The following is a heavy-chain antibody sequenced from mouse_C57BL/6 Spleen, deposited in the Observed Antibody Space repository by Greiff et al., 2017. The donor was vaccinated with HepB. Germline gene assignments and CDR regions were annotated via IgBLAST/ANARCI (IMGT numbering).Heavy chain of an antibody. D-gene: IGHD1-1*01. CDR1: GYTFTSYW. Sequence: QVQLKQPGAELVMPGASVKLSCKASGYTFTSYWMHWVKQRPGQGLEWIGEIDPSDSYTNYNQKFKGKSTLTVDKSSSTAYMQLSSLTSEDSAVYYCARCYYGSRGAMDYWGQGTSVTVSS. V-gene: IGHV1-69*01. CDR2: IDPSDSYT. J-gene: IGHJ4*01. CDR3: ARCYYGSRGAMDY.